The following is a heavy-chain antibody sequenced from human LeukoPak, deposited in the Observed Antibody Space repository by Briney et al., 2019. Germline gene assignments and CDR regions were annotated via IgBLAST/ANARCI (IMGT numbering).Heavy chain of an antibody. CDR3: AKVAEYIAVAGHFDY. CDR1: RFTFDDYA. D-gene: IGHD6-19*01. V-gene: IGHV3-43*02. CDR2: ISGDGGST. Sequence: GGSLRLSCAASRFTFDDYAMHWVRQAPGKGLEWVSLISGDGGSTYYADSVKGRFTISRDNSKNSLYLQMNSLRTEDTALYYCAKVAEYIAVAGHFDYWGQGTLVTVSS. J-gene: IGHJ4*02.